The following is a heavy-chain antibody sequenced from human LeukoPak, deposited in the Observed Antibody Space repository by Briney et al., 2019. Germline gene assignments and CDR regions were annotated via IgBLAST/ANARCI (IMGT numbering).Heavy chain of an antibody. J-gene: IGHJ4*02. Sequence: GGSLRLSCAVSGFTFSSYNINWVCQAPGKGLEWVGRIASKTDGGTTDYAAPVKGRFTISRDDSKNTLFLQMNSLKTEDTAVYYCTTGIRGDCGQGTLVTVSS. CDR1: GFTFSSYN. CDR2: IASKTDGGTT. V-gene: IGHV3-15*04. CDR3: TTGIRGD.